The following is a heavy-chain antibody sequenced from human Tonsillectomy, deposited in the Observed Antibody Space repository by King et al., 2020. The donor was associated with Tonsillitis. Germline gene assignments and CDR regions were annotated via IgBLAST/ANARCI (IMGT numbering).Heavy chain of an antibody. D-gene: IGHD3-10*01. Sequence: QLVQSGGGVVQPGGSLRLPCAASGFIFDDYAMHWVRQAPGKGLEWVSLISGDGGSTNYADSVKGRFTISRDNSKNSLYLQMNSLRTEDTALYYCAKNHYGSGSYYKDAYMDVWGKGTTVTVSS. V-gene: IGHV3-43*02. CDR1: GFIFDDYA. CDR2: ISGDGGST. J-gene: IGHJ6*03. CDR3: AKNHYGSGSYYKDAYMDV.